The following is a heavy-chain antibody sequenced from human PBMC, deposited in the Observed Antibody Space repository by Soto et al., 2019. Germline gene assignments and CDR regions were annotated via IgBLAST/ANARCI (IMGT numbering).Heavy chain of an antibody. V-gene: IGHV3-30-3*01. J-gene: IGHJ6*02. CDR1: GFTFSNYA. D-gene: IGHD1-1*01. Sequence: QVHLVESGGGVVQPGRSLRLSCAASGFTFSNYAIHWVRQAPGKGLEWVAVISYGGSNKYYADSVKGRFTISRDNSKNTLYLQMNSLRTEDTAVYYCARDLRPNDFYYYYGMDVWGQGTTVTVSS. CDR2: ISYGGSNK. CDR3: ARDLRPNDFYYYYGMDV.